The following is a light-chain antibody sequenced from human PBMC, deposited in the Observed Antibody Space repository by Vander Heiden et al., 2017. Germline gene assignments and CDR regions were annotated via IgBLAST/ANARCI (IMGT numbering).Light chain of an antibody. CDR2: SAS. V-gene: IGKV1-13*02. J-gene: IGKJ4*02. CDR3: QQFNSYPLT. CDR1: QGISNS. Sequence: VQLTQSPSSLSASVGDRVTITCRASQGISNSLAWYHQRPGKTPRLLIYSASTLAGVPSRFSGSGSGTYFSLTIINLQPEDFGTYYCQQFNSYPLTFGGGTNVEI.